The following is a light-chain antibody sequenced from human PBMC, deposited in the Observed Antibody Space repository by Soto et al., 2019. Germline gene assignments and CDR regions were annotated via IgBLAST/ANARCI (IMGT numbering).Light chain of an antibody. CDR2: DVS. J-gene: IGLJ2*01. CDR1: SSDVGGYNY. CDR3: SSYTSSNTLV. Sequence: QSALTQPASVSGAPGQAITISCTGTSSDVGGYNYVSWYQQHPAKVPKLMIYDVSNRPPGVSNRFSGSKSGNTASLTISGLQAEDEADYYCSSYTSSNTLVFGGGTQLTVL. V-gene: IGLV2-14*03.